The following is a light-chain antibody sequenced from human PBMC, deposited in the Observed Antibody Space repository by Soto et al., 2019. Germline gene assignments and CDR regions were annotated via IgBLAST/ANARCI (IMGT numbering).Light chain of an antibody. Sequence: DIQMTQSPSTLSASVGDRVTITCRASQSIRSWLAWYQQKPGKAPRLLIYDASYLERGVPSRFSGSGSGTEFTLTISDLQPDDLATYYCQQYNNFWTFGPGTKVEI. CDR3: QQYNNFWT. J-gene: IGKJ1*01. V-gene: IGKV1-5*01. CDR2: DAS. CDR1: QSIRSW.